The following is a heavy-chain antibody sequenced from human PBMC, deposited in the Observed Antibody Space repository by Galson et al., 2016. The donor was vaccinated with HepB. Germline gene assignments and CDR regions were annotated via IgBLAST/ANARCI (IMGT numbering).Heavy chain of an antibody. J-gene: IGHJ5*02. V-gene: IGHV3-21*01. CDR2: ISSSSFFI. Sequence: SLRLSCAASGFTFRSYTMNWVRQAPGKGLEWVSSISSSSFFIYYADTVKGRFTISRDNANNSLYLQMNSLRAEDTAVYYCARVAAKESWGNTILGVVSNWFDPWGQGTLVTVSS. CDR1: GFTFRSYT. D-gene: IGHD3-3*01. CDR3: ARVAAKESWGNTILGVVSNWFDP.